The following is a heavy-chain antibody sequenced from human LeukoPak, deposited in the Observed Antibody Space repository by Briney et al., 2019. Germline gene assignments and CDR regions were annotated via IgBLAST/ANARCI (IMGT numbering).Heavy chain of an antibody. D-gene: IGHD3-22*01. CDR3: ASPVGSSGYYSAFDI. CDR1: GVSISSYS. V-gene: IGHV4-4*07. J-gene: IGHJ3*02. CDR2: IYTSGST. Sequence: SETLSLTCTVSGVSISSYSWSWIRQPAGKGLDWIGRIYTSGSTNYNPSLKSRVTMSVDTSKNQFSLKLSSVTAADTAVYYCASPVGSSGYYSAFDIWGQGTMVTVSS.